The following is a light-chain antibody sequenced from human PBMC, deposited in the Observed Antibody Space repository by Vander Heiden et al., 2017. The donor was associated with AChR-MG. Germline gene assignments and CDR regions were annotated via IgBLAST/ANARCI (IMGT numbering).Light chain of an antibody. CDR1: QYINSW. CDR3: QQEHRYPWT. V-gene: IGKV1-5*03. CDR2: KAS. J-gene: IGKJ1*01. Sequence: DIQMTQSPVTLSASIGDRVTITCRASQYINSWLSWYQQKPGNAPRLLIYKASVLENGVPSRFNGSASGTEFTLTIGGLQPEDFGTYFCQQEHRYPWTFGQGTKVEFK.